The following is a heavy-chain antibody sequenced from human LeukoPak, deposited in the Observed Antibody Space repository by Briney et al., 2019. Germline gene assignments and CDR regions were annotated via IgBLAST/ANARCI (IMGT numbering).Heavy chain of an antibody. V-gene: IGHV3-48*04. D-gene: IGHD3-22*01. Sequence: GGSLRLSCAASGFTFSSYSMNWVRQAPGKGLEWVSYISSSSSTIYYADSVKGRFTISRDNAKNSLHLQMNSLRAEDTAVYYCARESGTYYYDSSGYPDYWGQGTLVTVSS. CDR2: ISSSSSTI. CDR3: ARESGTYYYDSSGYPDY. J-gene: IGHJ4*02. CDR1: GFTFSSYS.